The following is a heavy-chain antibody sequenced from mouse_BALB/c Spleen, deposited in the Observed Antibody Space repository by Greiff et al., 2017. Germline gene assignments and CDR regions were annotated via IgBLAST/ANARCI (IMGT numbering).Heavy chain of an antibody. CDR3: ARDQGLRGAMDY. J-gene: IGHJ4*01. CDR1: GFSLTSYG. CDR2: IWAGGST. V-gene: IGHV2-9*02. Sequence: QVTLKESGPGLVAPSQSLSITCTVSGFSLTSYGVHWVRQPPGKGLDWLGVIWAGGSTNYNSALMSRLSINKDNSKSQVFLKMNSLQTDDTAMYYCARDQGLRGAMDYWGQGTSVTVSS. D-gene: IGHD2-4*01.